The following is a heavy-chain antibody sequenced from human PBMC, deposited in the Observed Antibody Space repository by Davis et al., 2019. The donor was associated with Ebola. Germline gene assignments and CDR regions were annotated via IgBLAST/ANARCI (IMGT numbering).Heavy chain of an antibody. J-gene: IGHJ6*02. Sequence: ASVKVSCKASGYTFTSYGISWVRQAPGQGLEWMGWISAYNGNTNYAQKLQGRVTMTTDTSTSTAYMELRSLRSDDTAVYYCARVKGTIAAAGTYYYYGMDVWGQGTTVTVSS. D-gene: IGHD6-13*01. CDR3: ARVKGTIAAAGTYYYYGMDV. CDR2: ISAYNGNT. V-gene: IGHV1-18*01. CDR1: GYTFTSYG.